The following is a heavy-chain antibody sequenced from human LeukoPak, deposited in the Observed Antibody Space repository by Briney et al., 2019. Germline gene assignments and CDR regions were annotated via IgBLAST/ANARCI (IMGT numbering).Heavy chain of an antibody. CDR2: ISHDGTAE. CDR3: ARDGRDGYIDY. Sequence: GGSLRLSCEGSGFTFRNYFMSWARQAPGKGLEWVATISHDGTAETYGDSVQGRSTISRDNAQNSVYLQVNSLRAEDTAVYYCARDGRDGYIDYWGQGTLVTVSS. J-gene: IGHJ4*02. D-gene: IGHD5-24*01. CDR1: GFTFRNYF. V-gene: IGHV3-7*01.